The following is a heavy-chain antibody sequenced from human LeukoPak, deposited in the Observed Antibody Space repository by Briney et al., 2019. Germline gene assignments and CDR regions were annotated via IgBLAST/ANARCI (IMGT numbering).Heavy chain of an antibody. Sequence: SETLSLTCTVSGGSISSYYGSWIRQPPGKGLEWIGYIYYSGRTNYNPSLKSRVPISVDTSKNQFSLNLSSVTAADTAVYYCAREDHTSYGMDVWGQGTTVTVSS. CDR2: IYYSGRT. D-gene: IGHD2-2*02. CDR3: AREDHTSYGMDV. CDR1: GGSISSYY. J-gene: IGHJ6*02. V-gene: IGHV4-59*01.